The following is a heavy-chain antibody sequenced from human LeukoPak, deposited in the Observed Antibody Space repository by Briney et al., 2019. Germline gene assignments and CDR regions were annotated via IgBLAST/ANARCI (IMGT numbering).Heavy chain of an antibody. Sequence: GGSLRLSRAASGFTFDDYAMHWVRQAPGKGLEWVSRINSVGSRTDYADSVKGRFTISRDNARNTLYLQMNSLRAEDTAVYYCTSDTVDTALGIDYWGQGTLVTVSS. CDR2: INSVGSRT. CDR1: GFTFDDYA. CDR3: TSDTVDTALGIDY. V-gene: IGHV3-74*01. J-gene: IGHJ4*02. D-gene: IGHD5-18*01.